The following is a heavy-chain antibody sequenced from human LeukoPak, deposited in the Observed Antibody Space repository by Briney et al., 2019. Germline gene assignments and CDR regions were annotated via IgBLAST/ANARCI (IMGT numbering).Heavy chain of an antibody. CDR1: GGTFSSYA. CDR2: IIPIFGTA. CDR3: ARDHSRTYYYDSSGYYKPGAFDY. J-gene: IGHJ4*02. D-gene: IGHD3-22*01. Sequence: GASVKVSCKASGGTFSSYAISWVRQAPGQGLEWMGGIIPIFGTANYAQKFQGRVTITADESTSTAYMELSSLRSEDTAVYYCARDHSRTYYYDSSGYYKPGAFDYWGQGTLVTVSS. V-gene: IGHV1-69*13.